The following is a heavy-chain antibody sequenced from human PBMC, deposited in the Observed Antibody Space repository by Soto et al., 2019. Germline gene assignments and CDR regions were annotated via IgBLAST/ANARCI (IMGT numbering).Heavy chain of an antibody. V-gene: IGHV4-34*01. CDR3: ARQSIAARLPDY. CDR1: GGSFSGYY. CDR2: INHSGST. D-gene: IGHD6-6*01. J-gene: IGHJ4*02. Sequence: ASETLSLTCAVYGGSFSGYYWSWIRQPPGKGLEWIGEINHSGSTNYNPSLKSRVTISVDTSKNQFSLKLSSVTAADTAVYYCARQSIAARLPDYWGQGTLVTVSS.